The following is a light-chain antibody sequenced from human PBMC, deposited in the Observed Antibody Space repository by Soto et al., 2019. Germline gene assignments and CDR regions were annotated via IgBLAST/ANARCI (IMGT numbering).Light chain of an antibody. CDR3: QQYGSSPRT. J-gene: IGKJ1*01. V-gene: IGKV3-20*01. Sequence: EIVLTQSPGTLSLSPGQRATLSCRASQSVINNYLAWYQQKPGQAPRLLIYGASNTASGFPDRFSGSGSGAGFALTISRLEPEDFAVYHCQQYGSSPRTFGQGTKVEIK. CDR1: QSVINNY. CDR2: GAS.